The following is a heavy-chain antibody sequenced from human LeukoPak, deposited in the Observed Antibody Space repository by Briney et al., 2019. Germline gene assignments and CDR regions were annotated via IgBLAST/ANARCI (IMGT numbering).Heavy chain of an antibody. D-gene: IGHD3-10*01. CDR1: GFTFSSYW. CDR2: IKQDGSEK. V-gene: IGHV3-7*01. CDR3: ARARGYYGSGTFDY. J-gene: IGHJ4*02. Sequence: GGSLRLSCAASGFTFSSYWMSWVRQAPGKGLEWVANIKQDGSEKYYVDSVKGRFTISRDNAKNSLYLQMNSLRAEDTAVYYCARARGYYGSGTFDYWGQGTLVTVSS.